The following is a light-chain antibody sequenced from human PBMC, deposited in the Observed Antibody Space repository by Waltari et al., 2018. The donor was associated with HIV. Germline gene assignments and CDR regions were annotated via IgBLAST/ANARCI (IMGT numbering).Light chain of an antibody. V-gene: IGLV1-51*01. Sequence: QSVLTQPPSVSAAPGQKVTISCSGYSSNIGRNFVSWYQQIPGTAPKLLIYDKDKRPSGSPDRFLCSKVGTSATLGITGLQTGDEADYYCGTWDSSLSAWVFGGGTKLTVL. CDR2: DKD. J-gene: IGLJ3*02. CDR1: SSNIGRNF. CDR3: GTWDSSLSAWV.